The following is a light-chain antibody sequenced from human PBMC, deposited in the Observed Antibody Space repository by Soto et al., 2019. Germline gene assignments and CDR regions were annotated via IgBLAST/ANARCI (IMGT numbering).Light chain of an antibody. CDR3: QQYNSYSYT. CDR1: QSISSY. J-gene: IGKJ2*01. V-gene: IGKV1-5*03. CDR2: KAS. Sequence: DIQMTQSPSILSTSVGDRVTIACRASQSISSYLAWYQQKPGKAPNLLIYKASNLASGVPSRFTGGGSGTDFTLTINSLQPDDSATYFCQQYNSYSYTFGQGTKLDIK.